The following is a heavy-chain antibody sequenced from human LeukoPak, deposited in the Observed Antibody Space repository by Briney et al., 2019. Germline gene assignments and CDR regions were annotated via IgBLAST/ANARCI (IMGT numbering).Heavy chain of an antibody. Sequence: LETLTLTCTVSGGSISSSSYYWGWIRQPPGKGLEWIGNIYYTGSTYYNPSLKSRVAVSVDTSKNQFSLKVTSMSAADTAVYYCARHLSAVTPPDYWDQGTLVTAS. CDR3: ARHLSAVTPPDY. J-gene: IGHJ4*02. D-gene: IGHD4-17*01. CDR2: IYYTGST. CDR1: GGSISSSSYY. V-gene: IGHV4-39*01.